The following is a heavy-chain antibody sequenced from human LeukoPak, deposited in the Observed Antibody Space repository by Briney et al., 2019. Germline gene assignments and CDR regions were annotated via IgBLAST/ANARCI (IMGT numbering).Heavy chain of an antibody. CDR2: IIPIFGTA. CDR1: RGTFSSYA. Sequence: SVKVSCKASRGTFSSYAISCVRQAPGQGLEWMGGIIPIFGTANSAQKFQGRVTITADESTSTAYMELSSLRSEDTAVYYCARHPFLDPWGQGTLVTVSS. V-gene: IGHV1-69*13. J-gene: IGHJ5*02. CDR3: ARHPFLDP.